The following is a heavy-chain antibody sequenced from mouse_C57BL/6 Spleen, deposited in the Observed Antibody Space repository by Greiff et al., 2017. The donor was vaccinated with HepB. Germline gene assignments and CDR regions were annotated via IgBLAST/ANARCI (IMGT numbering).Heavy chain of an antibody. CDR2: IYPGDGDT. Sequence: VQRVESGAELVKPGASVKISCKASGYAFSSYWMNWVKQRPGKGLEWIGQIYPGDGDTNYNGKFKGKATLSADKSSSTAYMQLSSLTSEDSAVYFCAIYYDYDGFAYWGQGTLVTVSA. CDR1: GYAFSSYW. J-gene: IGHJ3*01. V-gene: IGHV1-80*01. CDR3: AIYYDYDGFAY. D-gene: IGHD2-4*01.